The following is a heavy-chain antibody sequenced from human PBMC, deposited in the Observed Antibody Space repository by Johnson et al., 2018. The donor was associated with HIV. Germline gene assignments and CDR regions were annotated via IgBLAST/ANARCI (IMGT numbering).Heavy chain of an antibody. D-gene: IGHD6-6*01. J-gene: IGHJ3*01. CDR2: ISYDGSNQ. CDR1: GFTFSSYA. CDR3: ARVHIAARWSNAFDF. Sequence: QEKLVESGGGVVQPGRSLRLSCAASGFTFSSYAMHWVRQAPGKGLEWVAVISYDGSNQYYADSVKGRFTISRDNSKNTLYLQMDALRPGDTGIYYCARVHIAARWSNAFDFWGQGTMVTVSS. V-gene: IGHV3-30*04.